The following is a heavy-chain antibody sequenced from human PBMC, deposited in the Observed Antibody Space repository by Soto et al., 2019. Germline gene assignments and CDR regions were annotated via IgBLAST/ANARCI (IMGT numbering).Heavy chain of an antibody. V-gene: IGHV3-33*01. CDR1: GFTFNRYG. CDR2: IWYDGSSE. J-gene: IGHJ4*02. Sequence: QVQLVESGGGVVQPGRSLRLSCAASGFTFNRYGMHWVRQAPGKGLEWVAVIWYDGSSEYYADSVKGRFTISRDNSKNTLFLQMNSLRAEDTAVYYCARGVDYFDYWGQGTLGTVSS. CDR3: ARGVDYFDY.